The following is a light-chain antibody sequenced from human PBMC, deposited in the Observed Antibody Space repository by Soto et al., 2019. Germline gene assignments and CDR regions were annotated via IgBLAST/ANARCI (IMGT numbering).Light chain of an antibody. CDR1: SSDVGGYNY. J-gene: IGLJ1*01. Sequence: QPVLTQPASVSGSPGQSITISCTGTSSDVGGYNYVSWYQQHPGKAPKLIIYDVSNRPSGVSNRFSGSKSGNTASLTISGLQAEDEADYYCSSYTRSSLYVFGTGTKLTVL. CDR2: DVS. CDR3: SSYTRSSLYV. V-gene: IGLV2-14*01.